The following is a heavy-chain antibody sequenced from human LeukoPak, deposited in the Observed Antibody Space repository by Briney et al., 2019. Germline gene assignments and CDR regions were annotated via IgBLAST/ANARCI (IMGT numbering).Heavy chain of an antibody. CDR3: ARGLYTYYYDSSGYFSKGPYFDY. CDR1: GYSISSGYY. J-gene: IGHJ4*02. D-gene: IGHD3-22*01. CDR2: IYHSGST. Sequence: SETLSLTCTVSGYSISSGYYWGWIRQPPGKGLEWIGSIYHSGSTYYNPSLKSRVTISVDTSKNQFTLKLSSVTAADTAVYYCARGLYTYYYDSSGYFSKGPYFDYWGQGTLVTVSS. V-gene: IGHV4-38-2*02.